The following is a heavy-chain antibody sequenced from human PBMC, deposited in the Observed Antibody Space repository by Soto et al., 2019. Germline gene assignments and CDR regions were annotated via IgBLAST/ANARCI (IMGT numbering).Heavy chain of an antibody. CDR1: GGSFSGYY. D-gene: IGHD3-9*01. J-gene: IGHJ6*03. CDR2: INHSGST. Sequence: QVQLQQWGAGLLKPSETLSLTCAVYGGSFSGYYWSWIRQPPGKGLEWIGEINHSGSTNYNPSLKSRVTISVDTSKNQFSLKLSSVTAADTAVYYCARGVRYFDWPPPGYYYYYMDVWGKGTTVTVSS. V-gene: IGHV4-34*01. CDR3: ARGVRYFDWPPPGYYYYYMDV.